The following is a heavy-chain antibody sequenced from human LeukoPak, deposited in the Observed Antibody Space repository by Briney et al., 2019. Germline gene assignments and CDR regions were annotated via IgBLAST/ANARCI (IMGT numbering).Heavy chain of an antibody. Sequence: GSLRLSCEASGFIFSRYGMHWVRQDPGKGLERVAVIWDDGSNKFYGDSVKGRFTVSRDNSKNMLYLLLNSLSAEDTAVYYCARRADYGDYFDSWGQGTLVSVSS. CDR2: IWDDGSNK. V-gene: IGHV3-33*01. D-gene: IGHD4-17*01. J-gene: IGHJ4*02. CDR1: GFIFSRYG. CDR3: ARRADYGDYFDS.